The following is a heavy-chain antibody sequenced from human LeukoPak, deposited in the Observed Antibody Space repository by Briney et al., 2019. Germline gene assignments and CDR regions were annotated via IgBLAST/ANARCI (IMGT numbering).Heavy chain of an antibody. CDR3: ASASPPIENYYDSSGHSPFYYYYGMDV. CDR1: GFIFNRYW. V-gene: IGHV3-74*01. J-gene: IGHJ6*02. D-gene: IGHD3-22*01. Sequence: GGSLRLSCAASGFIFNRYWMHWVRQVPGKGLVWVSCIDSDGRDTSYADFVKGRFTISRDNAKNTLYLQMNSLRVEDTAVYYCASASPPIENYYDSSGHSPFYYYYGMDVWGQGTTVAVS. CDR2: IDSDGRDT.